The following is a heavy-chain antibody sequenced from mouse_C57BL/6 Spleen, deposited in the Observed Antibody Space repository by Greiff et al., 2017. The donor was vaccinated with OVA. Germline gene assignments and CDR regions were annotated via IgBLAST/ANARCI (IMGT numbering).Heavy chain of an antibody. Sequence: VQLQQSGAELVRPGTSVKVSCKASGYAFTNYLIEWVKQRPGQGLEWIGVINPGSGGTNYNEKFKGKATLTADKSSSTAYMQLSSLTSEDSAVYYCAREDYSNPAWFAYWGQGTLVTVSA. D-gene: IGHD2-5*01. CDR1: GYAFTNYL. V-gene: IGHV1-54*01. CDR2: INPGSGGT. J-gene: IGHJ3*01. CDR3: AREDYSNPAWFAY.